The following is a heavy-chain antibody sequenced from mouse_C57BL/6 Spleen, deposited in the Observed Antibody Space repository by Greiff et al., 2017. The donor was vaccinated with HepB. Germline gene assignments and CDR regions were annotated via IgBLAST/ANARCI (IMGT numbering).Heavy chain of an antibody. D-gene: IGHD2-1*01. CDR3: ARCGNFYYAMDY. CDR2: ISGGGGNT. V-gene: IGHV5-9*01. J-gene: IGHJ4*01. Sequence: EVKVVESGGGLVKPGGSLKLSCAASGFTFSSYTMSWVRQTPEKRLEWVATISGGGGNTYYPDSVKGRFTISRDNAKNTLYLQMSSLRSEDTALYYCARCGNFYYAMDYWGQGTSVTVSS. CDR1: GFTFSSYT.